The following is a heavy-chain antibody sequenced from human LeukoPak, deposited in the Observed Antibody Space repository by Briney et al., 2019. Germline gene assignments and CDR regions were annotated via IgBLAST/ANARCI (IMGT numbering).Heavy chain of an antibody. CDR1: GGSISSYY. V-gene: IGHV4-59*01. CDR2: IYYSGST. Sequence: SETLSLTCAVSGGSISSYYWSWIRQPPGKGLEWIGYIYYSGSTNYNPSLKSRVTISVDTSKNQFSLKLSSVTAADTAVYYCARQGVDSSGYLLDYWGQGTLVTVSS. J-gene: IGHJ4*02. CDR3: ARQGVDSSGYLLDY. D-gene: IGHD3-22*01.